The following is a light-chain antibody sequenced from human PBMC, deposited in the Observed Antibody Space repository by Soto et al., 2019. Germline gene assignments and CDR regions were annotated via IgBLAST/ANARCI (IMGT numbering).Light chain of an antibody. CDR3: QRYSSSPTIT. V-gene: IGKV3-20*01. Sequence: EIVLTQSPGTLSLSPGERATLSCRASQSVSSSYLAWYQQKPGQAPRLLIYGASSRATGIPDRFSGSWSGTAFTLTISRLEPEDSALYYCQRYSSSPTITFGQGPRLEIK. CDR1: QSVSSSY. J-gene: IGKJ5*01. CDR2: GAS.